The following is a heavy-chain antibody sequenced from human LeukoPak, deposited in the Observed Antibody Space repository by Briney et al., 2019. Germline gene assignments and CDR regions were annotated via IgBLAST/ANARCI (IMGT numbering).Heavy chain of an antibody. D-gene: IGHD6-13*01. Sequence: SVKVSCKASGGTFSSYAISWVRQAPGQGLEWMGGIILIFGTANYAQKFQGRVTITADESTSTAYMELSSLRSEDTAVYYCASPAAGLYSTYYYYGMDVWGQGTTVTVSS. J-gene: IGHJ6*02. CDR2: IILIFGTA. V-gene: IGHV1-69*01. CDR1: GGTFSSYA. CDR3: ASPAAGLYSTYYYYGMDV.